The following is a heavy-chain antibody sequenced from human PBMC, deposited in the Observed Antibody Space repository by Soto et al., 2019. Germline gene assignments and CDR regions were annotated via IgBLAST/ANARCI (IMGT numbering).Heavy chain of an antibody. J-gene: IGHJ5*02. Sequence: QITLKESGPTLVKPTQTLTLTCTFSGFSLSTSPVAVGWIRQPPGKALEWLAIIYWDDIKHFNPSLKNRLTTAKDTSNNQVVLTMTNMDPVDTAMYYGVHRGRSSGLGGDNWFDPWGQGTLVTVSS. V-gene: IGHV2-5*02. CDR1: GFSLSTSPVA. CDR2: IYWDDIK. CDR3: VHRGRSSGLGGDNWFDP. D-gene: IGHD6-19*01.